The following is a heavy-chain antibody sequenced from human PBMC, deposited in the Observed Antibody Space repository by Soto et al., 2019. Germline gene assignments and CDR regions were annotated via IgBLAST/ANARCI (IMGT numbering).Heavy chain of an antibody. CDR1: GGSISSGGYY. J-gene: IGHJ6*03. D-gene: IGHD6-13*01. Sequence: QVQLQESGPGLVKPSQTLSLTCTVSGGSISSGGYYWSWIRQHPGKGLEWIGYIYYSGSTYYNPSLKSRVTISVDTSKNQFSLKLSSVTAADTAVYYCAIGRRRAAAGKDYYYYYYMDVWGKGTTVTVSS. CDR3: AIGRRRAAAGKDYYYYYYMDV. V-gene: IGHV4-31*03. CDR2: IYYSGST.